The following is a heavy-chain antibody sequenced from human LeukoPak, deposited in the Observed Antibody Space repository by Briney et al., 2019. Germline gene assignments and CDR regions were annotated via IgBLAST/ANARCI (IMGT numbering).Heavy chain of an antibody. Sequence: GESLKISCKGSGNSFTSYWIGWVRQMPGKGLEWMGIIYPGDSDTRYSPSFQGLVTISVDKSISTAYLQWSSLKASDTAMYYCARLSLGGYSGYSPFDNWGQGTLVTVSS. CDR2: IYPGDSDT. V-gene: IGHV5-51*01. CDR3: ARLSLGGYSGYSPFDN. J-gene: IGHJ4*02. D-gene: IGHD5-12*01. CDR1: GNSFTSYW.